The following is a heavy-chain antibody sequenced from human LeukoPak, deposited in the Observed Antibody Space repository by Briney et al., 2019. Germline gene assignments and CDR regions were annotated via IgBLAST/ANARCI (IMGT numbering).Heavy chain of an antibody. CDR1: GGTFSRYA. V-gene: IGHV1-69*06. CDR3: ARSPHEGFLEWFNYYYYYMDV. J-gene: IGHJ6*03. Sequence: SVKVSCKASGGTFSRYAFSWVRQGPGQGVEWVGGVIPIFGTANYAQKFQGRVTITADKSTSTAYMELSSLRSDDTAVYYCARSPHEGFLEWFNYYYYYMDVWGKGTTVTVSS. D-gene: IGHD3-3*01. CDR2: VIPIFGTA.